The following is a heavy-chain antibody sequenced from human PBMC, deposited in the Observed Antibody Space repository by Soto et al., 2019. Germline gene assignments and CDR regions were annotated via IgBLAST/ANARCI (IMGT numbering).Heavy chain of an antibody. J-gene: IGHJ6*02. CDR2: IWYDGSNK. D-gene: IGHD2-15*01. CDR1: GFTFNTYG. CDR3: ARADCTGAYCYSWPFNYGVDV. Sequence: QVQLVESGGGGVQPGGSLSLSCTTSGFTFNTYGMHWVRQAPGKGLEWVALIWYDGSNKYYADSVKGRFTISRDNSRNTLYLQMNSLRAEDTALYYCARADCTGAYCYSWPFNYGVDVWGQGTTVTVSS. V-gene: IGHV3-33*08.